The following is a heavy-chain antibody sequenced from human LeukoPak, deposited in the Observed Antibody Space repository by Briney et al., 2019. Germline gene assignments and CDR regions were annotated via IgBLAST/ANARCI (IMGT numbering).Heavy chain of an antibody. J-gene: IGHJ4*02. Sequence: PGGSLRLSCAASGFTFSSYAMSWVRQAPGKGLEWVSAISGSGGSTYYADSVKGRFTISRDNSKNTLYLQTNSLRAEDTAVYYCAKEPFLEWLPPLFDYWGQGTLVTVSS. D-gene: IGHD3-3*01. V-gene: IGHV3-23*01. CDR3: AKEPFLEWLPPLFDY. CDR2: ISGSGGST. CDR1: GFTFSSYA.